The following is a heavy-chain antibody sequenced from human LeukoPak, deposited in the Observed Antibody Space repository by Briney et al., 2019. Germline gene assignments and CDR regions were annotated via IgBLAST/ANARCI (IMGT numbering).Heavy chain of an antibody. Sequence: SETLSLTCAVYGGSFSGYFWSWIRQPPGKGLEWIGEINHSGSTNYNPSLKSRVTISVDTSKNQFSLKLSSVTAADTAVYYCARDRRRELLHAFDIWGQGTMVTVSS. CDR1: GGSFSGYF. D-gene: IGHD1-26*01. CDR2: INHSGST. CDR3: ARDRRRELLHAFDI. J-gene: IGHJ3*02. V-gene: IGHV4-34*01.